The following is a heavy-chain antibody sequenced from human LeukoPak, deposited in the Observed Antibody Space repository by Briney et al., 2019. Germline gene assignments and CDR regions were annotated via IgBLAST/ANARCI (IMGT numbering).Heavy chain of an antibody. CDR2: IHHTGTT. CDR1: GYSISRAYY. CDR3: VRDERGSSWYLGV. J-gene: IGHJ6*04. D-gene: IGHD6-13*01. V-gene: IGHV4-38-2*02. Sequence: SETLSLTCTVSGYSISRAYYWGWIRQPPGKGLEWIGSIHHTGTTYYSPSLNSRVTMSVDTSKNQFSLNLTSVTAADTAIYYCVRDERGSSWYLGVWGKGTTVTVSS.